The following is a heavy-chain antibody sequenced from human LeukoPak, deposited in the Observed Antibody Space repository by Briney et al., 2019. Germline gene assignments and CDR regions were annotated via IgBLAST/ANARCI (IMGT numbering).Heavy chain of an antibody. D-gene: IGHD4-11*01. CDR3: ARESDHSNYPGTFDH. J-gene: IGHJ4*02. CDR2: IKHDGSEK. Sequence: PSGGSLRLSCAASGFTFSNDWMSWVRQAPGKGLEWVANIKHDGSEKYYVDSLKGRFTISRDNAKNSLSLQMNSLRVEDTALYYCARESDHSNYPGTFDHWGPGTLVAVSS. CDR1: GFTFSNDW. V-gene: IGHV3-7*01.